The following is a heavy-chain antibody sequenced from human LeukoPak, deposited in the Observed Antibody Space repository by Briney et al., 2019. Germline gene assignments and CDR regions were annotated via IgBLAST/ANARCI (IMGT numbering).Heavy chain of an antibody. CDR1: GYTFTGYY. CDR2: INPSGGST. CDR3: ARAESISILWW. D-gene: IGHD2-21*01. J-gene: IGHJ1*01. V-gene: IGHV1-46*01. Sequence: ASVKVSCKASGYTFTGYYMHWVRQAPGQGLEWMGIINPSGGSTNYAQKFQGRVTMTRDTSTSTVYMELSSLRSEDTAVYYCARAESISILWWWGQGTLVTVSS.